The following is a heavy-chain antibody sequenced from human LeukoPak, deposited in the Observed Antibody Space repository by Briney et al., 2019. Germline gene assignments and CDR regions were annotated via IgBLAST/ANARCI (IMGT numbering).Heavy chain of an antibody. Sequence: SESLSLTCTVSGGSISDYYWTWIRQSPGTGLEWIGYIYYSGSTNYNPSLKSRVTISVDTSKNQFSLKLSSVTAADTAVYYCARALSQESSGPPYFDYWGQGTLVTVSS. V-gene: IGHV4-59*01. CDR3: ARALSQESSGPPYFDY. D-gene: IGHD3-22*01. CDR2: IYYSGST. J-gene: IGHJ4*02. CDR1: GGSISDYY.